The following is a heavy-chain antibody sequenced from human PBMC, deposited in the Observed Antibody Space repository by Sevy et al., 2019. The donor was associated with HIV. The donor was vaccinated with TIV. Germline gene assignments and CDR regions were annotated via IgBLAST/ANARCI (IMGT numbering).Heavy chain of an antibody. CDR1: GYTFTGYY. D-gene: IGHD3-10*01. V-gene: IGHV1-2*02. CDR3: ARVRDRGFGGFFIFDY. J-gene: IGHJ4*02. Sequence: ASVKVSCKASGYTFTGYYMHWVRQAPGQGLEWMGWINPNSGGTNHAQKFQGRGIMTRDTSKSTAYMELSRLRSDDAAVYYCARVRDRGFGGFFIFDYWGQGTLVTVSS. CDR2: INPNSGGT.